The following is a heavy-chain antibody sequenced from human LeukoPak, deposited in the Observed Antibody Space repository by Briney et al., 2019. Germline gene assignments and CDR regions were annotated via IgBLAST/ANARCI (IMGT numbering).Heavy chain of an antibody. CDR3: ARFPFGGVIEVGYFDY. CDR2: IYYSGST. V-gene: IGHV4-39*07. J-gene: IGHJ4*02. Sequence: SETLSLTCTVSGGSISSSSYYWGWIRQPPGKGLEWIGSIYYSGSTYYNPSLKSRVTISVDTSKNQFSLKLSSVTAADTAVYYCARFPFGGVIEVGYFDYWGQGTLVTVSS. CDR1: GGSISSSSYY. D-gene: IGHD3-16*02.